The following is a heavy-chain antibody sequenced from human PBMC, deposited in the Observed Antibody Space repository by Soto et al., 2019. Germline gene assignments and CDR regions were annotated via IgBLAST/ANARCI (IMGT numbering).Heavy chain of an antibody. V-gene: IGHV3-48*01. J-gene: IGHJ1*01. CDR1: GFTFSNYS. CDR3: ARALITYSL. CDR2: ISSSSSTI. D-gene: IGHD3-16*01. Sequence: GGSLRLSCAASGFTFSNYSMNWVRQAPGKGLEWISYISSSSSTIYYADSVKGRFTISRDNAKNSLYLQMNSLRAEDTALYYCARALITYSLWGQGTLVTVSS.